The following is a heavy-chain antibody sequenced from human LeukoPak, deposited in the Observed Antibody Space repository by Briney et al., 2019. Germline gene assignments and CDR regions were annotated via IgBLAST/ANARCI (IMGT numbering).Heavy chain of an antibody. D-gene: IGHD5-24*01. V-gene: IGHV4-30-4*08. Sequence: PSETLSLTXTVSGGSISSGDYYWSWIRQPPGKGLEWIGYIYYSGSTYYNPSLKSRVTISVDTSKNQFSLKLSSVTAADTAVYYCARLEAHNNYAFDYWGQGTLVTVSS. J-gene: IGHJ4*02. CDR1: GGSISSGDYY. CDR3: ARLEAHNNYAFDY. CDR2: IYYSGST.